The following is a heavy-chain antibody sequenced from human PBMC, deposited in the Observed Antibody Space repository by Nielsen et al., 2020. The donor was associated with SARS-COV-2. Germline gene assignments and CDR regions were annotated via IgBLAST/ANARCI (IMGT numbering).Heavy chain of an antibody. J-gene: IGHJ6*02. V-gene: IGHV3-30*04. CDR1: GFTFSSYA. CDR3: ARDDHSYYYGSGSYYNVRTRNYYYYGMDV. D-gene: IGHD3-10*01. Sequence: GGSLRLSCAASGFTFSSYAMHWVRQAPGKGLEWVAVISYDGSNKYYADSVKGRFTISRDNSKNTLYLQMNSLRAEDTAVYYCARDDHSYYYGSGSYYNVRTRNYYYYGMDVWGQGTTVTVSS. CDR2: ISYDGSNK.